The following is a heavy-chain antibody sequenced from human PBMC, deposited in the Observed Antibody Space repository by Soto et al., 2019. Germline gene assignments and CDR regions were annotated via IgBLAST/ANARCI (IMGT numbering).Heavy chain of an antibody. CDR1: GFPFSNSA. CDR2: ISGSSDAA. V-gene: IGHV3-23*01. Sequence: EVKLLDAVGGLVQPGGCLRLSCAASGFPFSNSAMNWVRQPPGKGLEWVSIISGSSDAAYYAESVKGRFVSSRDNSKNTLYLQMNSLRAEDTAVYYCAKYSGSYPVYNGLSLWGQGTTVTVS. J-gene: IGHJ6*02. D-gene: IGHD1-26*01. CDR3: AKYSGSYPVYNGLSL.